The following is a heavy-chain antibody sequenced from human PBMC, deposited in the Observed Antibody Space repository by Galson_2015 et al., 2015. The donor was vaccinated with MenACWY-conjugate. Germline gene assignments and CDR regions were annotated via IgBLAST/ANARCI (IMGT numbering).Heavy chain of an antibody. CDR3: ARNPPGGGTGDFDF. J-gene: IGHJ4*02. D-gene: IGHD1-26*01. CDR2: IKQDGSEK. V-gene: IGHV3-7*03. Sequence: SLRLSCAASGFTFSSYWMSWVRQAPGKGLEWVANIKQDGSEKYYVDSVKGRFTISRDNAKNSLYLQMNSLRAEDTAIYYCARNPPGGGTGDFDFWGQGTLVTVSS. CDR1: GFTFSSYW.